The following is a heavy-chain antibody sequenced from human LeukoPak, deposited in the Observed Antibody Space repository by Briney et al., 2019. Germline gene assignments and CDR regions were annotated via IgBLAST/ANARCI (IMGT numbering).Heavy chain of an antibody. CDR3: ARLIYDSSTYYYFDY. V-gene: IGHV4-59*08. CDR1: GGSISHYY. D-gene: IGHD3-22*01. Sequence: SETLSLTCTVSGGSISHYYWSWIRQPPGKGLEWIGYVYYSGSTNYNPSLKSRVTISVDTSKNQFSLKLSSVTAADTAVYFCARLIYDSSTYYYFDYWGQGTRVTVSS. CDR2: VYYSGST. J-gene: IGHJ4*02.